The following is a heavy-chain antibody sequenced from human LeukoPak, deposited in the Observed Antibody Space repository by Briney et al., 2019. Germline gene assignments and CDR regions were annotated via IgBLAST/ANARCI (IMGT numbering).Heavy chain of an antibody. D-gene: IGHD4-11*01. J-gene: IGHJ2*01. CDR1: GFTFSTYS. V-gene: IGHV3-48*02. CDR3: ARDALHPRWFFDL. CDR2: ISSSSSTI. Sequence: GGSLRLSCAVSGFTFSTYSMNWVRQAPGKGLEWISYISSSSSTIYYADSVKGRFTISRDNAKNSLYLQMNSLRDEDTAVYYCARDALHPRWFFDLWGRGTLVTISS.